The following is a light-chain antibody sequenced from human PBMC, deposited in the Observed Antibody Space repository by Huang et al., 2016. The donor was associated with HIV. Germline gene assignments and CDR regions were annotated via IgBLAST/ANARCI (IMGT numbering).Light chain of an antibody. V-gene: IGKV3-20*01. Sequence: EILLTQSPGTLSLSPGERANLSCRASQSVNNYLAWYQQKPGQAPRLLIYGASSRATGIPDRFSGSGSGTDFTLTISRLEPEDFAVYYCQQYGSSPSFGRGTKLEIK. CDR2: GAS. CDR1: QSVNNY. J-gene: IGKJ2*03. CDR3: QQYGSSPS.